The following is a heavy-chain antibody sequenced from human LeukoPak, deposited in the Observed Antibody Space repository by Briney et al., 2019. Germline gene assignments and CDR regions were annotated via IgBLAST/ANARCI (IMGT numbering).Heavy chain of an antibody. Sequence: PGGSLRLSCAGSGFTFSIYGVHGVRQAPGKGLEWVAGIWSDGSNKHHADSVKGRFTISRDNSKNTLYLQMNSVRADDTAVYYCARKGGTVSFDNWFDPWGQGTLVTVSS. CDR2: IWSDGSNK. CDR3: ARKGGTVSFDNWFDP. CDR1: GFTFSIYG. V-gene: IGHV3-33*01. D-gene: IGHD1-7*01. J-gene: IGHJ5*02.